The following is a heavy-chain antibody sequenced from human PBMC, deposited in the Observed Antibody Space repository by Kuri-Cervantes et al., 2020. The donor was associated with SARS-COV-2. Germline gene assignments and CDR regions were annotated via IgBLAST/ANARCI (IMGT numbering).Heavy chain of an antibody. J-gene: IGHJ3*02. CDR1: GYTFTDYY. CDR3: AAALIDAFDI. V-gene: IGHV1-69-2*01. CDR2: VDPEDGET. Sequence: ASVKVSCKVSGYTFTDYYMHWVQQAPGKGLEWMGLVDPEDGETIYAEKFQGRVTITADTSTDTAYMELSSLRSEDMAVYYYAAALIDAFDIWGQGTMVTVSS.